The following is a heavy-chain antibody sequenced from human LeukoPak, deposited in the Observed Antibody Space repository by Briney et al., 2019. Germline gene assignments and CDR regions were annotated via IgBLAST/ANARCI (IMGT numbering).Heavy chain of an antibody. CDR1: GFIFSSYD. V-gene: IGHV3-33*01. CDR3: ARDQRYCSSSSCPWEPFDY. Sequence: GGSLRLSCGASGFIFSSYDMHWVRQAPGKGLEWVAVVWYDGSNKYYADSVKGRFTISRDNSKNTVYLQLDSLRAEDSAVYYCARDQRYCSSSSCPWEPFDYWGQGTLVTVSS. CDR2: VWYDGSNK. D-gene: IGHD2-2*01. J-gene: IGHJ4*02.